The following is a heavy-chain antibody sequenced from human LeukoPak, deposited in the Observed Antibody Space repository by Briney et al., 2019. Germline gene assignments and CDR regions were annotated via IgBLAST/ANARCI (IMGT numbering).Heavy chain of an antibody. Sequence: PGGSLRLSCAASGFTFSNYYMTWVRQAPGKGLEWVASIKQDGTDKYYVDSVKGRFTISRDNAKNSLYLQMNSLRAEDTAVYYCAKDGDTMSGTYYYDMDVWGKGTTVTIS. V-gene: IGHV3-7*01. CDR2: IKQDGTDK. J-gene: IGHJ6*03. D-gene: IGHD1-26*01. CDR3: AKDGDTMSGTYYYDMDV. CDR1: GFTFSNYY.